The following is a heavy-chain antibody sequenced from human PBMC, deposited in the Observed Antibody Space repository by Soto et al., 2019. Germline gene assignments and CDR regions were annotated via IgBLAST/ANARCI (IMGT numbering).Heavy chain of an antibody. Sequence: GWSLRLACASSVFMFSAYTMSWVRQAPGKGLEWLSSITSNSDHIDYADSVRGRFTVSRDNARKSLYLQMDSLGAEDTGVYYCATPYYYNHWGPGTLVTVSS. CDR3: ATPYYYNH. J-gene: IGHJ4*02. V-gene: IGHV3-21*01. CDR2: ITSNSDHI. CDR1: VFMFSAYT.